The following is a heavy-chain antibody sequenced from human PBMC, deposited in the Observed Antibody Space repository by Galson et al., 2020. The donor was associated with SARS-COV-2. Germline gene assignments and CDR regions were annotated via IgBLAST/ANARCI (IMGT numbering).Heavy chain of an antibody. CDR1: GFTVSNSY. CDR3: AKHNFYGSGNYYYGY. Sequence: GESLKIYCAASGFTVSNSYMSWVRQAPGKGLEWVSVIFGGGSTYYADSVKGRFTISRDNSKNTLYLQMNSLRAEDTAVYYCAKHNFYGSGNYYYGYWGQGTLVTVSS. V-gene: IGHV3-53*01. CDR2: IFGGGST. D-gene: IGHD3-10*01. J-gene: IGHJ4*02.